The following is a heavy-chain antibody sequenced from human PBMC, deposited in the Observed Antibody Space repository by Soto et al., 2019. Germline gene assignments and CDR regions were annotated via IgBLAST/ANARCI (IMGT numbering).Heavy chain of an antibody. CDR3: AGDGSMIVVVPSPDYYYGMDV. D-gene: IGHD3-22*01. CDR2: ISAYNGNT. J-gene: IGHJ6*02. V-gene: IGHV1-18*01. Sequence: ASVKVSCKASGYTFTSYGISWVRQAPGQGLEWMGWISAYNGNTNYAQKLQGRVTMTTDTSTSTAYMELRSLRSDDTAVYYCAGDGSMIVVVPSPDYYYGMDVWGQGTTVTVSS. CDR1: GYTFTSYG.